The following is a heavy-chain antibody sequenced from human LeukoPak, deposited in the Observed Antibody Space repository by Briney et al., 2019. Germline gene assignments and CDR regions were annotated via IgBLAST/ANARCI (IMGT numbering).Heavy chain of an antibody. CDR2: ISSSSSYI. J-gene: IGHJ4*02. Sequence: GGSLRLSCAASGFTFSSYSMNWVRQAPGKGLEWVSSISSSSSYIYYADSVKGRFTISRDNAKNSLYLQMNSLRAEDTAVYYCARDREYSSGYLDYWGQGTLVTVSS. D-gene: IGHD6-19*01. CDR1: GFTFSSYS. V-gene: IGHV3-21*01. CDR3: ARDREYSSGYLDY.